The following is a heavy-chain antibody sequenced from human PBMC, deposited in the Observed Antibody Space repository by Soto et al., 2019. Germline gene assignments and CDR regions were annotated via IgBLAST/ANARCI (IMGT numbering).Heavy chain of an antibody. CDR3: ARGRYGDY. Sequence: QAHLVQSGPEVKKPGASVKVSCKGSGYIFTSYGIAWVRQAPGQGLEGMGWISAHNGKTEYAQKFQGRVTVTRDTSTSTAYLELRSLRSDDTAVYYCARGRYGDYWGQGDLVTVSS. CDR2: ISAHNGKT. J-gene: IGHJ4*02. CDR1: GYIFTSYG. D-gene: IGHD4-17*01. V-gene: IGHV1-18*01.